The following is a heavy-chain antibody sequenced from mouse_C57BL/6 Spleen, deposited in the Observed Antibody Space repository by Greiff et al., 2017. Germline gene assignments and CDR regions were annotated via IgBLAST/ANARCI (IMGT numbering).Heavy chain of an antibody. CDR2: ISGGGGNT. CDR3: ARQGGYFDD. J-gene: IGHJ2*01. Sequence: EVKLVESGGGLVKPGGSLKLSCAASGFTFSSYTMSWVRQTPEKRLEWVATISGGGGNTYYPDSVKGRFTISRDNAKNTLYLQMSSLRSEDTALYYCARQGGYFDDWGQGTTLTVSS. V-gene: IGHV5-9*01. CDR1: GFTFSSYT.